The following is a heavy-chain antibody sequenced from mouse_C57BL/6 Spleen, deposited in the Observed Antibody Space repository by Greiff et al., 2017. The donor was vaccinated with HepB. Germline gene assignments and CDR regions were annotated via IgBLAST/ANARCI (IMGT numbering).Heavy chain of an antibody. J-gene: IGHJ4*01. CDR2: IHPNSGST. CDR1: GYTFTSYW. Sequence: QVQLQQPGAELVKPGASVKLSCKASGYTFTSYWMHWVKQRPGQGLEWIGMIHPNSGSTNYNEKFKSKATLTVDKSSSTAYMQLSSLTSEDSAVYYCAIQLRLRLYYYAMDYWGQGTSVTVSS. CDR3: AIQLRLRLYYYAMDY. D-gene: IGHD3-2*02. V-gene: IGHV1-64*01.